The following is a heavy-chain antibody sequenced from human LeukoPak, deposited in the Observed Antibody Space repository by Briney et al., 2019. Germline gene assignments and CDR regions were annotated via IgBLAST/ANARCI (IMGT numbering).Heavy chain of an antibody. CDR2: INAGNGNT. V-gene: IGHV1-3*01. CDR1: GYTFTSYA. CDR3: ARGGYSSGWYAGLSWFDP. Sequence: AASVKVSCKASGYTFTSYAMHWVRQAPGQRLEWMGWINAGNGNTKYSQKFQGRVTITRDTSASTAYMELSSLRSEDTAVYYCARGGYSSGWYAGLSWFDPWGQGTLVTVSS. D-gene: IGHD6-19*01. J-gene: IGHJ5*02.